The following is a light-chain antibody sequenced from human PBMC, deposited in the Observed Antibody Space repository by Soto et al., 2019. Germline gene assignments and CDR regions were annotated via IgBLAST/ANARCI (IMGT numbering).Light chain of an antibody. CDR3: QQSYGTCT. V-gene: IGKV1-39*01. CDR1: QSISSY. J-gene: IGKJ1*01. CDR2: AAS. Sequence: DVQMTLSPSSLSASVGDRVTITCRASQSISSYLNWHQQKAGKAPKLLIHAASNVESSVPSRFSGSGSGTDFTLTISSLQPEDFATYYCQQSYGTCTFGHGTKVDIK.